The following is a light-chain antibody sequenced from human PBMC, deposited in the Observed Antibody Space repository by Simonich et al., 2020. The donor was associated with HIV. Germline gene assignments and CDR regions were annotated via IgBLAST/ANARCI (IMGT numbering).Light chain of an antibody. CDR2: KTS. CDR1: QSFSNW. CDR3: QQYNSYPWT. V-gene: IGKV1-5*03. J-gene: IGKJ1*01. Sequence: DIQMTQSPSTLSASVGDRVTITCRASQSFSNWLAWYQQKPGKAPKLLIFKTSNLESGVPSRFSGSGFGTEFTLTISSLQADDFATYYCQQYNSYPWTFGQGTKVEIK.